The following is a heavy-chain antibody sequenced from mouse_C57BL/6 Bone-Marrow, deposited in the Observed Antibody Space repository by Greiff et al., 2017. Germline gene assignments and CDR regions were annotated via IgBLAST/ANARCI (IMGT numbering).Heavy chain of an antibody. CDR2: IDPNCGGT. Sequence: QVQLKQPGAELVKPGASVKLSCKASGYTFTSYWMHWVKQRPGRGLEWIGRIDPNCGGTKYNEKFKSKATLTVDKPSSTAYMQLSSLTSEDSAVYYCARGFITTVVVDWYFDVWGTGTTVTVSS. CDR3: ARGFITTVVVDWYFDV. D-gene: IGHD1-1*01. J-gene: IGHJ1*03. V-gene: IGHV1-72*01. CDR1: GYTFTSYW.